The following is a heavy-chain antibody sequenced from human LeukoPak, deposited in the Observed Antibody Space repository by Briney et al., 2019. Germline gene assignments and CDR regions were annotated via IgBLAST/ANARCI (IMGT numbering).Heavy chain of an antibody. D-gene: IGHD4-23*01. J-gene: IGHJ4*02. V-gene: IGHV4-61*01. CDR1: GGSVSSGSYY. CDR3: AKEGNDYGANSIDY. CDR2: IYYSGST. Sequence: PSETLSLTCTVSGGSVSSGSYYWSWIRQPPGKGLEWIGYIYYSGSTNYNPSLKSRVTISVDHSKNQFSLKLTSVTAADTAVYYCAKEGNDYGANSIDYWGQGTLVTVSS.